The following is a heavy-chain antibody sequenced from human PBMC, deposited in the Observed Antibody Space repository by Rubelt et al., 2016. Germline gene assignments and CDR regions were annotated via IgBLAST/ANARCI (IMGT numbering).Heavy chain of an antibody. CDR2: INHSGST. D-gene: IGHD3-22*01. V-gene: IGHV4-34*01. CDR3: ARLRYYYDSSGTNEYYFDY. CDR1: GASFSGYY. J-gene: IGHJ4*02. Sequence: GAGLLKPSETLSLTCAVYGASFSGYYWSWIRQPPGKGLEWIGEINHSGSTYYNPSLKSRVTISVDTSKNQFSLKLSSVTAADTAVYYCARLRYYYDSSGTNEYYFDYWGQGTLVTVSS.